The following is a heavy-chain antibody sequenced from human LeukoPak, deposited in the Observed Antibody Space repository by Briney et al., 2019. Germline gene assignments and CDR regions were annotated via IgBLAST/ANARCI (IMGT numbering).Heavy chain of an antibody. V-gene: IGHV1-69*05. CDR2: IIPIFGTA. D-gene: IGHD6-19*01. J-gene: IGHJ4*02. CDR3: ARDLAARGSSGY. Sequence: SVKVSCKASGGTFSSYAISWVRQAPGQGLEWMGGIIPIFGTANYPQKLQGRVTMTTDTSTSTAYMELRSLRSDDTAVYYCARDLAARGSSGYWGQGTLVTVSS. CDR1: GGTFSSYA.